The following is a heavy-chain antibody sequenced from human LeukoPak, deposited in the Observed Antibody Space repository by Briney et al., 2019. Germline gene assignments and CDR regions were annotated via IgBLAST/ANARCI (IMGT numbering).Heavy chain of an antibody. Sequence: PGGSLRLSCTASGFTFGDYAMSWVRQAPGKGLEWVGFIRSKAYGGTTEYAAFVKGRFTISRDDSKSIAYLQMNSLKTEDTAVYYCTSFRIAVAGTTYWGQGTLVTVSS. D-gene: IGHD6-19*01. J-gene: IGHJ4*02. V-gene: IGHV3-49*04. CDR1: GFTFGDYA. CDR2: IRSKAYGGTT. CDR3: TSFRIAVAGTTY.